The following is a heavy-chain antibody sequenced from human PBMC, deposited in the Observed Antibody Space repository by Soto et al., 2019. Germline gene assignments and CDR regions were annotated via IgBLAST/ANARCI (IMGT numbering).Heavy chain of an antibody. D-gene: IGHD3-16*01. CDR1: CYTFTSYG. J-gene: IGHJ1*01. CDR2: ISAYNGNT. CDR3: ARDLGIMITFGGATEYFQH. V-gene: IGHV1-18*01. Sequence: ASVKVSCKASCYTFTSYGSSWVRQAPGQGLEWMGWISAYNGNTNYAQKLQGRVTMTTDTSTSTAYMELRSLRSDDTAVYYCARDLGIMITFGGATEYFQHWGQGTLVTVSS.